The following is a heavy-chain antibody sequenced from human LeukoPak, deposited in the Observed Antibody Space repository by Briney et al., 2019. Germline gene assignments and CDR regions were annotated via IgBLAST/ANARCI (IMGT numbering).Heavy chain of an antibody. CDR2: ISGGGGST. V-gene: IGHV3-23*01. CDR3: ANGDWGAAAGIGAFDI. D-gene: IGHD6-13*01. J-gene: IGHJ3*02. CDR1: GFTFSSYA. Sequence: PGGSLRLSCAASGFTFSSYAMSGVRQAPGKGLEWVSAISGGGGSTYYADSVKGRFTISRDNSKNTLYLQMNSLRAEDTAVYYCANGDWGAAAGIGAFDIWGQGTMVTVSS.